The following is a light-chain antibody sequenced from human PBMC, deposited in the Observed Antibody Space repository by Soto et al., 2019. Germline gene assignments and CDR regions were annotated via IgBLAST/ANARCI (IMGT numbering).Light chain of an antibody. J-gene: IGKJ1*01. CDR3: QQYTSYSGT. CDR1: QSVGSW. Sequence: DIQMTQSPSTLPTSVGDRVTITCRASQSVGSWLAWYQQKPGKAPKLLIYKASSLASGVPSRFSGSGSGTEFTLTISGLQPDDFATYYCQQYTSYSGTFGQGTKVEIK. CDR2: KAS. V-gene: IGKV1-5*03.